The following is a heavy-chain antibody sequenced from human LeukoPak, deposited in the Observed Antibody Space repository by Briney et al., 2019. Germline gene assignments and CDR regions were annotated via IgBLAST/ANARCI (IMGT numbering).Heavy chain of an antibody. CDR1: GGTFSSYA. D-gene: IGHD3-3*01. CDR3: ASGPDFWSGYAAGDAFDI. CDR2: IIPIFGIA. V-gene: IGHV1-69*04. Sequence: GASVKVSCKASGGTFSSYAISWVRQAPGQGLEWMGRIIPIFGIANYAQKFQGRVTITADKSTSTASIELSSLRSEDTAVYYCASGPDFWSGYAAGDAFDIWGQGTMVTVSS. J-gene: IGHJ3*02.